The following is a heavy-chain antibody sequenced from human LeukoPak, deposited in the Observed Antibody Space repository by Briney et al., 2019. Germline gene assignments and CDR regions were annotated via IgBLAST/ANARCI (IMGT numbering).Heavy chain of an antibody. CDR2: ICPDGTVT. V-gene: IGHV3-74*01. Sequence: GGFLRLSCAASGFSFSTYCMHWVRQAPGKGPMWVSRICPDGTVTNYADSVKARFSISRDNARNTVYLQMNSQRAEDTAVYYCVRDFRSADYWGQGTLVTVSS. CDR1: GFSFSTYC. J-gene: IGHJ4*02. CDR3: VRDFRSADY.